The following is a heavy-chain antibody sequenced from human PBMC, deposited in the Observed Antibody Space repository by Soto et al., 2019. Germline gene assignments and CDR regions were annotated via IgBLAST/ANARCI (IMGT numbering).Heavy chain of an antibody. V-gene: IGHV3-21*01. Sequence: GSLRLSCAASGFTFSWYTMNWVRQAPGKGLEWVSSISASSTYIYYADSVKGRFTISRDNAKNSLFLQMNSLRVEDTAVYYCVPLYFDTVDYWGQGTLVTVSS. D-gene: IGHD3-22*01. J-gene: IGHJ4*02. CDR1: GFTFSWYT. CDR2: ISASSTYI. CDR3: VPLYFDTVDY.